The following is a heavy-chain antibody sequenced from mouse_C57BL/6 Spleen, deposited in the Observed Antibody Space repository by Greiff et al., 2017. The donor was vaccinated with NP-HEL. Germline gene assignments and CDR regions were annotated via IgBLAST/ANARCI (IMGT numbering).Heavy chain of an antibody. CDR2: ISDGGSYT. D-gene: IGHD2-3*01. Sequence: EVQVVESGGGLVKPGGSLKLSCAASGFTFSSYAMSWVRQTPDKRLEWVATISDGGSYTYYPDNVKGRFTISRDNAKNNLYLQMSHLKSEDTAMYYCARESGADDGFAYWGQGTLVTVSA. CDR3: ARESGADDGFAY. V-gene: IGHV5-4*01. CDR1: GFTFSSYA. J-gene: IGHJ3*01.